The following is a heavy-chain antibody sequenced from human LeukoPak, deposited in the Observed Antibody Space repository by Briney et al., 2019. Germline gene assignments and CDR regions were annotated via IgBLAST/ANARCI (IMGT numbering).Heavy chain of an antibody. CDR2: ISAYNGNT. V-gene: IGHV1-18*01. D-gene: IGHD3-22*01. Sequence: ASVKVSCKASGYTFTSYGISWVRRAPGQGLEWMGWISAYNGNTNYAQKLQGRVTMTRNTSISTAYMELSSLRSEDTAVYYCARGRFQESHITMIVVVITTAEYYMDVWGKGTTVTISS. CDR3: ARGRFQESHITMIVVVITTAEYYMDV. CDR1: GYTFTSYG. J-gene: IGHJ6*03.